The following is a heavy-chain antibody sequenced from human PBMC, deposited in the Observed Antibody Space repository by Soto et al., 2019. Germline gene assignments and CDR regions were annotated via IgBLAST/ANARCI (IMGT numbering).Heavy chain of an antibody. Sequence: QVQLVQSGAEVKKPGSSVKVSCKASGGTFSSYTISWVRQAPGQGLEWMGRIIPILGIANYAQKFQGRVTITADKSTSTAYMELSSLRSEDTAGYYCARDGGIAARNQWNFWGEGTLVIVSS. J-gene: IGHJ4*02. CDR2: IIPILGIA. CDR3: ARDGGIAARNQWNF. V-gene: IGHV1-69*08. D-gene: IGHD6-6*01. CDR1: GGTFSSYT.